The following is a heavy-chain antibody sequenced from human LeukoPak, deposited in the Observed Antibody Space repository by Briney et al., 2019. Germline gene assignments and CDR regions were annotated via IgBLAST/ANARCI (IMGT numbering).Heavy chain of an antibody. CDR2: VSYSGGT. D-gene: IGHD3-3*01. J-gene: IGHJ4*02. Sequence: PSETLSLTCTVSGASVSSHYWSWIRQPPGKGLEWIGYVSYSGGTNYNPSLKSRVTISLDPSKDQFSLRLNSVTAADTAVYYCARLSTYYDFWSPLDYWGQGTLVTVSS. V-gene: IGHV4-59*02. CDR1: GASVSSHY. CDR3: ARLSTYYDFWSPLDY.